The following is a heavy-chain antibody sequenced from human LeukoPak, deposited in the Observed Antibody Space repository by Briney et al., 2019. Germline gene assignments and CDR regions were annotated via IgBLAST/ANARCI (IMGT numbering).Heavy chain of an antibody. J-gene: IGHJ4*02. D-gene: IGHD5-12*01. CDR1: GGSISSYY. CDR2: IYYSGST. CDR3: ARVATIPY. Sequence: PSETLSLTCTVSGGSISSYYWSWIRQPPGKGLEWIGYIYYSGSTNYNPSLKSRVTISVDTSKNQFSLKLSSVTAADTAVYYCARVATIPYWGQGTLVTVSS. V-gene: IGHV4-59*01.